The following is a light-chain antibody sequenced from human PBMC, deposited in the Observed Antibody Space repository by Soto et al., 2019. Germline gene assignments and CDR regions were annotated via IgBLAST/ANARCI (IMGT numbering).Light chain of an antibody. Sequence: DIQMTQSPATLSASVGDRVTITCRASQDIGTWLAWYQQKPEKAPKVLIYRASHLESGVPSRFSGSGSGKEFSLTINSLQADDFATYYCQQYHIYSWTFGQGTKVDIK. CDR3: QQYHIYSWT. CDR1: QDIGTW. CDR2: RAS. V-gene: IGKV1-5*03. J-gene: IGKJ1*01.